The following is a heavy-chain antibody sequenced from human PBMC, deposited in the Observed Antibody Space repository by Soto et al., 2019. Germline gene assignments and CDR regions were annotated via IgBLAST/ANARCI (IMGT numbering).Heavy chain of an antibody. D-gene: IGHD6-19*01. CDR2: ISYDGSNK. CDR3: AKVQADYYYYYGMDV. CDR1: GFTFSSYG. V-gene: IGHV3-30*18. Sequence: GGSLRLSCAASGFTFSSYGMHWVRQAPGKGLEWVAVISYDGSNKCYADSVKGRFTISRDNSKNTLYLQMNSLRAEDTAVYYCAKVQADYYYYYGMDVWGQGTTVTVSS. J-gene: IGHJ6*02.